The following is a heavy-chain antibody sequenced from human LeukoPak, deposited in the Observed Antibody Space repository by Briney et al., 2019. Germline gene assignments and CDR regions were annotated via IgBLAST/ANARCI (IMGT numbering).Heavy chain of an antibody. J-gene: IGHJ6*02. CDR2: IYYSGST. Sequence: SETLSLTCTVSGGSISSYYWSWIRQPPGKGLEWIGYIYYSGSTNYNPSLKSRVTISVDTSKNQFSLKLSSVTAADTAVYYCAXXXGDDYYYYGMDVWGQGTTVTVSS. CDR1: GGSISSYY. D-gene: IGHD3-10*01. V-gene: IGHV4-59*01. CDR3: AXXXGDDYYYYGMDV.